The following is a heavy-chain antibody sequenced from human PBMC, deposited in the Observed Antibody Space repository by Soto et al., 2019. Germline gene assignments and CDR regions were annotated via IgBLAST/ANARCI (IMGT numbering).Heavy chain of an antibody. D-gene: IGHD6-6*01. Sequence: EVQLVESGGGLVQPGGSLRLSCAASGFTVSSNYMSWVRQAPGKGLEWVSVIYSGGSTYYADSVKSRFTISRDNSNKTLYRQMNSLRAEDTAVYYCARSSIAAPYGYYYYYIDVWGKGTTVTVSS. CDR3: ARSSIAAPYGYYYYYIDV. CDR2: IYSGGST. CDR1: GFTVSSNY. V-gene: IGHV3-66*01. J-gene: IGHJ6*03.